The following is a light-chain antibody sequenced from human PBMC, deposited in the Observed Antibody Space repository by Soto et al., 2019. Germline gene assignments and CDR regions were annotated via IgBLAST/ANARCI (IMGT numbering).Light chain of an antibody. CDR1: SSDVGGYNY. CDR2: EVN. CDR3: SSYTSSSTWV. Sequence: QSALTQPASVSGSPGQSITISCTGTSSDVGGYNYVSWYQQHPGKAPKLMIYEVNNRPSGISNRFSGSKSGNTASLTISGLQGEDEADYYCSSYTSSSTWVFGGGTKLTVL. J-gene: IGLJ3*02. V-gene: IGLV2-14*01.